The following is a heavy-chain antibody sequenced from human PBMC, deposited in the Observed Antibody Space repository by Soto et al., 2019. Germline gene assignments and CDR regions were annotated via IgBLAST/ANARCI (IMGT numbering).Heavy chain of an antibody. D-gene: IGHD6-19*01. Sequence: QLQLQESGPGLVKPSETLSLTCTVSGGSISSSSFYWGWIRQPPGKGLEWIGSIYYSGSTYYNPSLQSRVTISVDTSKNQFSLKLSSVTAADTAVYHCARHVTGEWLAYFDYWGQGTLVTVSS. V-gene: IGHV4-39*01. CDR2: IYYSGST. J-gene: IGHJ4*02. CDR1: GGSISSSSFY. CDR3: ARHVTGEWLAYFDY.